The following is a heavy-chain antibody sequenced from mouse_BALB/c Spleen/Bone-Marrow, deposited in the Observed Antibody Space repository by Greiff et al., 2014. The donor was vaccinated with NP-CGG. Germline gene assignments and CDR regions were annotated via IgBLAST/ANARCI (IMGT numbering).Heavy chain of an antibody. V-gene: IGHV7-3*02. CDR2: IRNKANGYTT. CDR1: GFTFTDYF. J-gene: IGHJ2*01. CDR3: ARDYSGYFDF. D-gene: IGHD5-1*01. Sequence: EVHLVESGGGLVQPGGSLRLSRTTSGFTFTDYFMTWVRQPPGKALEWLGFIRNKANGYTTEYNPSVKGRFTISRDTSQGILYLQMNTLRAEDSAIYFCARDYSGYFDFWGQGTTLTVSS.